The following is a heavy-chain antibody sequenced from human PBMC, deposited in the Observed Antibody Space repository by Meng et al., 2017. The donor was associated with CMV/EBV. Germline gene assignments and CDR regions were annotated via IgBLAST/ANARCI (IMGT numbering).Heavy chain of an antibody. J-gene: IGHJ4*02. Sequence: GESPKTPFAASGFTFSSYWMSWVRQAPGKGLEWVANIKQDGSEKYHVDSVKGRFTISRDNAKNSLYLQMNSLRAEDTAVYYCARDGQPYDYVWGSYRPHHFDYWGQGTLVTVSS. CDR3: ARDGQPYDYVWGSYRPHHFDY. CDR2: IKQDGSEK. V-gene: IGHV3-7*01. CDR1: GFTFSSYW. D-gene: IGHD3-16*02.